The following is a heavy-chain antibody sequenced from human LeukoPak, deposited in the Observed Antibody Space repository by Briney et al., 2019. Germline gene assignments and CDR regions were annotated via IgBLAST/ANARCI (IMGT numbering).Heavy chain of an antibody. V-gene: IGHV3-30*02. CDR2: IRYDGSNK. D-gene: IGHD2-8*01. CDR1: GFTFSTYG. J-gene: IGHJ4*02. Sequence: GGSLRLSCAASGFTFSTYGMHWVRQAPGKGLEWVAFIRYDGSNKYYTGSVKGRFTISRDNSKNTLYLQMNSLRAEDTAVYYCAKDQGYFTSAGYWGQGTLVTVSS. CDR3: AKDQGYFTSAGY.